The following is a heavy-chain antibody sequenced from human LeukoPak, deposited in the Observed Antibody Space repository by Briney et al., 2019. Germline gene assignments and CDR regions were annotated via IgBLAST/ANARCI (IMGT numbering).Heavy chain of an antibody. J-gene: IGHJ4*02. V-gene: IGHV4-61*02. Sequence: SQTLSLTCTISGGSISSGSYYWSWIRQPAGKGLEWIGRIYTGGSTNYNPSLKSRVTISVDTSKNQFSLKLSSVTAADTAVYYCARDLEMAFDYWGQGTLVTVSS. D-gene: IGHD5-24*01. CDR2: IYTGGST. CDR3: ARDLEMAFDY. CDR1: GGSISSGSYY.